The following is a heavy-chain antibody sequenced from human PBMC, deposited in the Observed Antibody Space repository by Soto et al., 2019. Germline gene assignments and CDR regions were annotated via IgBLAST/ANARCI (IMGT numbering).Heavy chain of an antibody. CDR2: TYWRSRWYN. Sequence: PSQTLSLTCAISGDSVSRNSAAWNWIWQSPSRGLEGLGRTYWRSRWYNDYAVSVTSRITVNPDTSKNQFSLHLNSVTPEDTAGYYCAGTTSLQWYYMDVWDKGTTVTVSS. CDR1: GDSVSRNSAA. J-gene: IGHJ6*03. CDR3: AGTTSLQWYYMDV. V-gene: IGHV6-1*01. D-gene: IGHD1-7*01.